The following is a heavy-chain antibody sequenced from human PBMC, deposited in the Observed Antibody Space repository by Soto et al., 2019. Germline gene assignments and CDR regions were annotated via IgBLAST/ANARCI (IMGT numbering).Heavy chain of an antibody. V-gene: IGHV1-3*01. Sequence: QVQLVQSGAEVKKPGASVKVSCKASGYTFTSYAMHWVRQASGQRLEWVGWINAGNGNTKYSQKFQGRVTITRDTSASTVYMELTCMRSEDSAVDYCASLDYYGSGGVGYYYYGMDVWGQGTTVTVSS. CDR2: INAGNGNT. J-gene: IGHJ6*01. CDR1: GYTFTSYA. D-gene: IGHD3-10*01. CDR3: ASLDYYGSGGVGYYYYGMDV.